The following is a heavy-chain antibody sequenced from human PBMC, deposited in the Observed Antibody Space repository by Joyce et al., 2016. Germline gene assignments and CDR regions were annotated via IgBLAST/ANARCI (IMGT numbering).Heavy chain of an antibody. V-gene: IGHV1-2*02. Sequence: QVQLVQSGAEVKKPGASVKVSCKASGYTFTGYYIHWVRQAPGQGLEWMGCINPDSGGTNYAQKFQGRVTMTRDTAVNTAYMELSRLRSDDTAVYYCARGGYHGPYYFDYWGQGTLVTVSS. D-gene: IGHD3-22*01. CDR2: INPDSGGT. J-gene: IGHJ4*02. CDR1: GYTFTGYY. CDR3: ARGGYHGPYYFDY.